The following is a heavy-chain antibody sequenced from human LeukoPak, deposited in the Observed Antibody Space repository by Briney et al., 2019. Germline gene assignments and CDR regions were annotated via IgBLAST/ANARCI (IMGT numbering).Heavy chain of an antibody. D-gene: IGHD4-17*01. CDR2: MSGSGGST. J-gene: IGHJ4*02. CDR3: VKDVTDYALPGTDFDY. V-gene: IGHV3-23*01. CDR1: GFTFSNYA. Sequence: GGSLRLSCAASGFTFSNYAMSWVRQAPGKGLEWVSSMSGSGGSTYYADSVKGRFTISRDNSKNTLYLQMSSLRAEDTAVYYCVKDVTDYALPGTDFDYWGQGTLVTVSS.